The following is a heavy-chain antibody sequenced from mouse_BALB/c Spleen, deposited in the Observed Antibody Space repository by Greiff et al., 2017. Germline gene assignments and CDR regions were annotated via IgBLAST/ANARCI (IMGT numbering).Heavy chain of an antibody. D-gene: IGHD4-1*01. V-gene: IGHV14-1*02. CDR3: ARSGRFAY. CDR2: IDPENGNT. J-gene: IGHJ3*01. CDR1: GFNIKDYY. Sequence: EVNVVESGAELVRPGALVKLSCKASGFNIKDYYMHWVKQRPEQGLEWIGWIDPENGNTIYDPKFQGKASITADTSSNTAYLQLSSLTSEDTAVYYCARSGRFAYWGQGTLVTVSA.